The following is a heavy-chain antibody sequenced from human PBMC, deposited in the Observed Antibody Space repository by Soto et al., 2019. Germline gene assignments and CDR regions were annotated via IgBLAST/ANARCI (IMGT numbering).Heavy chain of an antibody. V-gene: IGHV3-48*03. CDR2: ITSSGSSI. Sequence: GGPLRLSCPASGFTFSSYVMNWVLLAPGKGQEWVSYITSSGSSIYHADSVKGRFTISRDNAKNSLYLQMNSLRAEDTAVYYCARGRSSSSGPPNGKDVWGQGTTVTASS. J-gene: IGHJ6*02. D-gene: IGHD6-6*01. CDR3: ARGRSSSSGPPNGKDV. CDR1: GFTFSSYV.